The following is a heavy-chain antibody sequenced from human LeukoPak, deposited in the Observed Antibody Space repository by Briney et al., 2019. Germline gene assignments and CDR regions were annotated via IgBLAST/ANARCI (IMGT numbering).Heavy chain of an antibody. J-gene: IGHJ6*03. CDR3: ARAPEWSFMDV. D-gene: IGHD3-3*01. V-gene: IGHV4-31*03. CDR1: GGSISSGGYY. Sequence: PSQTLSLTCTVSGGSISSGGYYWSWIRQHPGKGLEWIGYIYYSGSTYYNPSLKSRVTISIDTSKTHFSLKLSSVTAADTAVYYCARAPEWSFMDVWGKGTTVTVSS. CDR2: IYYSGST.